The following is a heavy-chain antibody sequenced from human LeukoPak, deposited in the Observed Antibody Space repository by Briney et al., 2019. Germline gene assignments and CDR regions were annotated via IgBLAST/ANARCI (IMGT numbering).Heavy chain of an antibody. V-gene: IGHV3-33*01. CDR1: GFTFSSYG. CDR3: ARGGKSENRDGYNVGY. J-gene: IGHJ4*02. D-gene: IGHD5-24*01. Sequence: GRSLRLSCAASGFTFSSYGMHWVRQAPGKGLEWVAVIWYDGSNKYYADSVKGRFTISRDNSKNTLYLQMNSLRAEDTAVYYCARGGKSENRDGYNVGYWGQGTLVTVSS. CDR2: IWYDGSNK.